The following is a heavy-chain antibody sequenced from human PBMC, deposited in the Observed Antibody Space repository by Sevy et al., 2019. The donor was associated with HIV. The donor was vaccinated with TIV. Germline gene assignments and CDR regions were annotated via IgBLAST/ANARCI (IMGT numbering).Heavy chain of an antibody. D-gene: IGHD3-22*01. V-gene: IGHV3-23*01. J-gene: IGHJ4*02. CDR2: ISGGGDNT. CDR1: GFTFSNYA. CDR3: ARVFLRTYDSTYYFVY. Sequence: GGSLRLSCAASGFTFSNYAMSWVRQAPGKGLEWVSGISGGGDNTFYADSVKGRFSITRDFSRHTVFLQMNSLRVEDTGVYYCARVFLRTYDSTYYFVYWGQGTLVTVSS.